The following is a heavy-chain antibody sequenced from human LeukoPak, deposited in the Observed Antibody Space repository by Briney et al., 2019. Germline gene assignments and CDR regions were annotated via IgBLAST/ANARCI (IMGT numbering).Heavy chain of an antibody. V-gene: IGHV1-2*02. CDR3: ERDSPYSEVVVPAASSHY. D-gene: IGHD2-2*01. CDR1: GYTFTGYY. J-gene: IGHJ4*02. CDR2: INPNSGGT. Sequence: GASVKVSCKASGYTFTGYYMHWVRQAPGQGLEWMGWINPNSGGTNCAQKFQGRVTMTRDTSISTAYMELRRMRSDDTAVYYCERDSPYSEVVVPAASSHYWGQGTLVTVSS.